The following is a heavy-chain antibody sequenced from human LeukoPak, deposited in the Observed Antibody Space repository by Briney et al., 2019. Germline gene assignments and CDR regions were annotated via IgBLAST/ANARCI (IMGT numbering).Heavy chain of an antibody. V-gene: IGHV4-34*01. Sequence: PSETLSLTCAVYGGSFSGYYWSWIRQPPGKGLEWIGEINHSGSTNYNPSLKSRVTISVDTSKNQFSLKLSSVTAADTAVYYCARDSVSSHYYDSSGFDYWGQGTLVTVSS. CDR2: INHSGST. CDR3: ARDSVSSHYYDSSGFDY. J-gene: IGHJ4*02. D-gene: IGHD3-22*01. CDR1: GGSFSGYY.